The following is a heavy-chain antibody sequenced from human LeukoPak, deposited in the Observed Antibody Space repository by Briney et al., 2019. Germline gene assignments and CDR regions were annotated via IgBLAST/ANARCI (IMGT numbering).Heavy chain of an antibody. V-gene: IGHV3-53*01. Sequence: PGGSLRLSCAASGFTVSNYYMSWVRQAPGKGLEWVSVIYSGGDTYYADSVKGRFTISRDNSKNTLYLQMNSLRAEDTAVYYCAKDVHGSGSYWDYWGQGTLVTVSS. CDR3: AKDVHGSGSYWDY. CDR2: IYSGGDT. D-gene: IGHD3-10*01. CDR1: GFTVSNYY. J-gene: IGHJ4*02.